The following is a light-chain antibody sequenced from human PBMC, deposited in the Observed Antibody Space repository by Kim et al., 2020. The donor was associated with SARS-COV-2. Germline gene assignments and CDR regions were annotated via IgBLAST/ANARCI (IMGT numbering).Light chain of an antibody. CDR3: NSRDSSGNHLV. CDR2: GKN. J-gene: IGLJ2*01. CDR1: SLRSYY. V-gene: IGLV3-19*01. Sequence: SSELTQDPAVSVALGQTVRITCQGDSLRSYYASWYQQKPGQAPVFVIYGKNNRPSGIPDRFSGSSSGNTASLTITGAQAEDEADYYCNSRDSSGNHLVFGGGTKLPVL.